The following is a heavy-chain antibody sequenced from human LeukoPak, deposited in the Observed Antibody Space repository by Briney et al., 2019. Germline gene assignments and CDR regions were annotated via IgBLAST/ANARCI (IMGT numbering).Heavy chain of an antibody. Sequence: SETLSLTCTVSGYSISSGYYWGWIRQPPGKGLEWIGSIYHSGSTYYNPSLKSRVTISVDTSKNQFSLKLSSVTAADTAVYYCARDHRGARLAFDIWGQGTMVTVSS. V-gene: IGHV4-38-2*02. CDR2: IYHSGST. D-gene: IGHD3-10*01. CDR1: GYSISSGYY. J-gene: IGHJ3*02. CDR3: ARDHRGARLAFDI.